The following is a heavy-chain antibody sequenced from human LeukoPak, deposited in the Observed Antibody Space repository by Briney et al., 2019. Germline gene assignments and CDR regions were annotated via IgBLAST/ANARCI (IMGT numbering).Heavy chain of an antibody. J-gene: IGHJ5*02. CDR1: GFTFSSHG. D-gene: IGHD3-16*01. Sequence: GETLRLSCAASGFTFSSHGMNWVRQAPGKGLEWVSGISGSGGNTYYADSVKGRFTISRDNSKNTLYLQMNSLRAEDTAVYYCAKDDNYIRFLSWGQGTLVTVSS. V-gene: IGHV3-23*01. CDR2: ISGSGGNT. CDR3: AKDDNYIRFLS.